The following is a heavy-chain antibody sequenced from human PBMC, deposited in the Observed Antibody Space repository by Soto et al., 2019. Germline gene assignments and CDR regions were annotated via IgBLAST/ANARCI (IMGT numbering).Heavy chain of an antibody. Sequence: WWSLRLSCSASVFTFSNYWMHWFRQAPGKGLVWVSRINIDGSGTTYADSVKGRFTISRDNAKNTVFLEMKNLRAEDTAVYYCARDSYAPHVWGQGTTVTVS. J-gene: IGHJ6*02. D-gene: IGHD4-17*01. CDR1: VFTFSNYW. V-gene: IGHV3-74*03. CDR3: ARDSYAPHV. CDR2: INIDGSGT.